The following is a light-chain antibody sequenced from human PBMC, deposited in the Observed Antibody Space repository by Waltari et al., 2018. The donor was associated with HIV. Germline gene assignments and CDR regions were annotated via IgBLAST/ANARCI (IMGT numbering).Light chain of an antibody. CDR3: SSYAGSNILV. V-gene: IGLV2-8*01. Sequence: QSALTQPPPASGSPGQSVTISCTGTSSDIGGYNSVSWYQQHPGKAPKLIVLEVNKRPSGVPYRFSVSKSGNTASLPVSVLQAEDESVYYCSSYAGSNILVFGGWSKLTVL. CDR1: SSDIGGYNS. CDR2: EVN. J-gene: IGLJ2*01.